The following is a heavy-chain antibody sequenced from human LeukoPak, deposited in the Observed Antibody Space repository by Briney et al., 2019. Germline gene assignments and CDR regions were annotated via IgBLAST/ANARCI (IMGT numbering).Heavy chain of an antibody. V-gene: IGHV1-8*02. CDR3: ATAKNPNSSPGNY. Sequence: ASVKVSCKASGGTFSSYAISWVRQAPGQGLEWMGWMNPNSGDTGDAQKFQGRVTMTRNTSISTAYMELSSLRSEDTAVYYCATAKNPNSSPGNYWGQGTLVTVPS. J-gene: IGHJ4*02. CDR2: MNPNSGDT. D-gene: IGHD6-13*01. CDR1: GGTFSSYA.